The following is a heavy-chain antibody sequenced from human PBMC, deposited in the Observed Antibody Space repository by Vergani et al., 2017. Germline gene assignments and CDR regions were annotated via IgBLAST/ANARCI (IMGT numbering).Heavy chain of an antibody. CDR1: GFTSGGYA. J-gene: IGHJ5*02. CDR2: ISRNSNSI. Sequence: VQLVESGGGVVQHGGSLRLSCVASGFTSGGYAMHWVRQAPGKGLEWVSGISRNSNSIGYADSVKGRFTISRDNAKNFLYLQMNSLRAEDTALYYCAKDLGTSSGGGWFDPWGQGTLVTVSS. D-gene: IGHD6-6*01. CDR3: AKDLGTSSGGGWFDP. V-gene: IGHV3-9*02.